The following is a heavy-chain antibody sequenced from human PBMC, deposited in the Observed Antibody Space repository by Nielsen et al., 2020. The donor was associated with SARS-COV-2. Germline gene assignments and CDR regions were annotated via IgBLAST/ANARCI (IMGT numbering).Heavy chain of an antibody. D-gene: IGHD1-1*01. Sequence: GESLKISCAASGFTFSNSWMHWVRQAPGKGLEWVSRISPDGDIVNYADSVRGRFTTSRDNAKNTLYLQMNSLRAEDTAVYFCTNWNDGYWGQGTPVTVSS. J-gene: IGHJ4*02. CDR3: TNWNDGY. CDR1: GFTFSNSW. CDR2: ISPDGDIV. V-gene: IGHV3-74*01.